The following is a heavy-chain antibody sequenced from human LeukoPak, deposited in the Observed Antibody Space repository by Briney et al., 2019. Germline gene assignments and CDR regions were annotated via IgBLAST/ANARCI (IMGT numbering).Heavy chain of an antibody. CDR1: GGSISSYY. J-gene: IGHJ4*02. CDR2: IYYSGST. D-gene: IGHD1-1*01. Sequence: SETQSLTCTVSGGSISSYYWSWIRQPPGKGLEWIGYIYYSGSTNYNPSLKSRVTISVDTSKNQFSLKLSSVTAADTAVYYCARGGTLSHGHLDYWGQGTLVTVSS. CDR3: ARGGTLSHGHLDY. V-gene: IGHV4-59*01.